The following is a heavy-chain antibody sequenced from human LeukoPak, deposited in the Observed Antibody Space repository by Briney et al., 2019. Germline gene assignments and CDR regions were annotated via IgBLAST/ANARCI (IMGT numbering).Heavy chain of an antibody. J-gene: IGHJ4*02. V-gene: IGHV1-2*02. CDR3: ARDVFLYGSGSYYNELRDY. Sequence: ASVKVSCKASGYTFTGYYMHWVRQAPGQGLEWMGWINPNSGGTNYAQKFQGRVTMTRDTSISTAYMELSRLRSDDTAVYYCARDVFLYGSGSYYNELRDYWGQGTLVTVSS. CDR2: INPNSGGT. CDR1: GYTFTGYY. D-gene: IGHD3-10*01.